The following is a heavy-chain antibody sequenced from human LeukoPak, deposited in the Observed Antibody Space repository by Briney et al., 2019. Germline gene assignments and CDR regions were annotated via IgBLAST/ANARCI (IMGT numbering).Heavy chain of an antibody. V-gene: IGHV4-31*03. CDR1: GGSISSGGYY. D-gene: IGHD4-17*01. J-gene: IGHJ5*02. CDR3: AGASDYGDYLDYVWFDP. Sequence: SQTLSLTCTVSGGSISSGGYYWSWIRQHPGKGLEWIGYIYYSGSTYYNPSLKSRVTISVDTSKNQFSLKLSSVTAADTAVYYCAGASDYGDYLDYVWFDPWGQGTLVTVSS. CDR2: IYYSGST.